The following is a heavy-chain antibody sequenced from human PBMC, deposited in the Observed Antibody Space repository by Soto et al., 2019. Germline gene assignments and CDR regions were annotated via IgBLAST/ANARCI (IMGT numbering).Heavy chain of an antibody. V-gene: IGHV4-59*01. Sequence: SGSLSLTGAVCVESIKSYELTWIRKRPGKGLEWIGYIYYSGSTNYNPSLKSRVTISVDTSKNQFSLKLSSVTAADTAVYYCARDLLWFGESGFYYYGMDVWGQGTTVTVSS. J-gene: IGHJ6*02. D-gene: IGHD3-10*01. CDR3: ARDLLWFGESGFYYYGMDV. CDR2: IYYSGST. CDR1: VESIKSYE.